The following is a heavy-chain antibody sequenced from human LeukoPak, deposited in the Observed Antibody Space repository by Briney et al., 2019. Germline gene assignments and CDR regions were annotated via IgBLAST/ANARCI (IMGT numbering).Heavy chain of an antibody. V-gene: IGHV3-7*03. Sequence: PGGSLRLSCVASGFTFGKYWMSWVRQAPGKGLEWVANIKLDGSEKNYVDSVKGRFTISRDNAKNSLYLQMNSLRAEDTAIYYCASRPATHSSGSYWGQGTLVTVSS. CDR3: ASRPATHSSGSY. D-gene: IGHD6-19*01. CDR2: IKLDGSEK. CDR1: GFTFGKYW. J-gene: IGHJ4*02.